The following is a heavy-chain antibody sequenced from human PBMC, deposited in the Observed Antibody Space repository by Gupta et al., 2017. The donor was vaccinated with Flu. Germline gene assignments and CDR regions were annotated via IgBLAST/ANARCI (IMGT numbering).Heavy chain of an antibody. CDR2: IRGKVDNYAT. D-gene: IGHD2-15*01. V-gene: IGHV3-73*02. CDR1: GFTFSGPA. J-gene: IGHJ6*02. CDR3: SRREGGNLTTRGYGLDV. Sequence: VQLVESGGDLVQSGGSLKLSCAGSGFTFSGPAMPWVRQAPGKGLEWVGRIRGKVDNYATAYSASVKGRFTISRDDSKNTAYLQMTSLETGDTAVYYCSRREGGNLTTRGYGLDVWGQGTTVTVS.